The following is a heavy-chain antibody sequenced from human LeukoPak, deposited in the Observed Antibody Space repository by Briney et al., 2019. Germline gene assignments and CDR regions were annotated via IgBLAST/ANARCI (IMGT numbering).Heavy chain of an antibody. CDR2: INPNSGGP. CDR1: GYTFTGYY. J-gene: IGHJ4*02. CDR3: ARDLDD. Sequence: ASVKVSCTTSGYTFTGYYMHWVRQAPGQGLEWMGWINPNSGGPNYAQKFQGRVTMTRDTSISTAYMELSRLRSDDTAVYYCARDLDDWGQGTLVTVSS. V-gene: IGHV1-2*02.